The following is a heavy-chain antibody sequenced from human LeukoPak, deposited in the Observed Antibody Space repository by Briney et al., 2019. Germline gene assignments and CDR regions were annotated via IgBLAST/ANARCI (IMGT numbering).Heavy chain of an antibody. CDR3: ARPAGVRGAHIDY. Sequence: SRTLSLTCTVSGGSISSGGYYWSWIRQPPGKGLEWIGEINHSGSTNYNPSLKSRVTISVDTSKNQFSLKLSSVTAADTAVYYCARPAGVRGAHIDYWGQGTLVTVSS. V-gene: IGHV4-30-2*01. D-gene: IGHD3-10*01. CDR1: GGSISSGGYY. CDR2: INHSGST. J-gene: IGHJ4*02.